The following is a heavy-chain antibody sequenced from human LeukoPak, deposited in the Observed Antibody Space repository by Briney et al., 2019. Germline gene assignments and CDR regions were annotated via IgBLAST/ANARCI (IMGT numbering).Heavy chain of an antibody. V-gene: IGHV1-2*02. CDR2: INPNSGGT. J-gene: IGHJ4*02. CDR1: GYTFTGYY. D-gene: IGHD3-22*01. Sequence: GASVKVSCKASGYTFTGYYMHWVRQAPGQGLEWMGWINPNSGGTNYAQKFQGRVTMTRDTSISTAYMELSRLRSDDAAVYYCARGTYYDSSGYYPPDYWGQGTLVTVSS. CDR3: ARGTYYDSSGYYPPDY.